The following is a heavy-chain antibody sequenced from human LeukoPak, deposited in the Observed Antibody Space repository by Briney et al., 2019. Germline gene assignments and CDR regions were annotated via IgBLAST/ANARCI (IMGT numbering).Heavy chain of an antibody. CDR2: IYYSGST. V-gene: IGHV4-31*03. CDR1: GGSISSGGYY. D-gene: IGHD3-10*01. J-gene: IGHJ4*02. CDR3: ARVYADYYGSGSYHDY. Sequence: SETLSLTCTVSGGSISSGGYYWSWIRQHAGKGLEWIGYIYYSGSTYYNPSLKSRVTISVDTSKNQFSLKLSSVTAADTAVHYCARVYADYYGSGSYHDYWGQGTLVTVSS.